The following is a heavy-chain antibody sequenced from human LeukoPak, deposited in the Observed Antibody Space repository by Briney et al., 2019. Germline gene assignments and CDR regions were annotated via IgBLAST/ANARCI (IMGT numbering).Heavy chain of an antibody. D-gene: IGHD1-26*01. CDR2: VNPSGGGR. CDR1: GYTFTSYY. V-gene: IGHV1-46*01. CDR3: ARDVGATYHFDY. J-gene: IGHJ4*02. Sequence: GASVKVSCKASGYTFTSYYIHWVRQAPGQGLEWMEIVNPSGGGRRCAQEFQGRVTMTKDTSTATVYMELSSLRSEDTAVYYCARDVGATYHFDYWGQGTVVTVAS.